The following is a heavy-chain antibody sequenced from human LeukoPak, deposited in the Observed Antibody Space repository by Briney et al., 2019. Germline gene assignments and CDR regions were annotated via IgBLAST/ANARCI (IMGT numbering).Heavy chain of an antibody. Sequence: GASVKVSCKASGYTFTSYGISWVRQAPGQGLEWMGWVSAYNGNTNYAQKLQGRVTMTTDTSTGTAYMELRSLRSDDTAVYYCARDRTVTTFPYYYYYMDVWGKGTTVTVSS. CDR3: ARDRTVTTFPYYYYYMDV. CDR1: GYTFTSYG. D-gene: IGHD4-17*01. V-gene: IGHV1-18*01. CDR2: VSAYNGNT. J-gene: IGHJ6*03.